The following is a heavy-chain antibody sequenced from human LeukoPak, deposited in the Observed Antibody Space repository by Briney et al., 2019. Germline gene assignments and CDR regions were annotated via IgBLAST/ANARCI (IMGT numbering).Heavy chain of an antibody. CDR1: GFTFSSYA. Sequence: GGSLRLSCAASGFTFSSYAMSWVRQAPGRGLEWVAFIRYDGSNKYYADSVKGRFTISRDNSKNTLYLQMNSLRAEDTAVYYCAKDRGDAFDIWGQGTMVTVSS. J-gene: IGHJ3*02. CDR3: AKDRGDAFDI. CDR2: IRYDGSNK. D-gene: IGHD3-10*01. V-gene: IGHV3-30*02.